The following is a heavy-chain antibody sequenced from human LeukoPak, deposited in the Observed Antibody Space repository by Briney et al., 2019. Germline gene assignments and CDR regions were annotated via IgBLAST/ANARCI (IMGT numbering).Heavy chain of an antibody. CDR3: ARGAYYDILTGYYNPSPFDY. CDR1: GGSIGSGSYY. J-gene: IGHJ4*02. Sequence: PSETLSLTCTVSGGSIGSGSYYWSWIRQPAGKGLEWIGRIYTSGSTNYNPSLKSRVTISVDTSENQFSLKLSSVTAADTAVYYCARGAYYDILTGYYNPSPFDYWGQGTLVTVSS. D-gene: IGHD3-9*01. CDR2: IYTSGST. V-gene: IGHV4-61*02.